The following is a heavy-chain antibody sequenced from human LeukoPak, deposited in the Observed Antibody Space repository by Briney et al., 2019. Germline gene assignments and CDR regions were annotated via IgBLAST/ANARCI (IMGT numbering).Heavy chain of an antibody. CDR1: GLTFSTYG. J-gene: IGHJ3*01. CDR2: AGDSAQTT. D-gene: IGHD3-10*01. Sequence: GGSLRLSCVASGLTFSTYGMSWVRQAPGKGLEWVAVAGDSAQTTHYADSVKGRFFVSRDNSRNTVHLQMNSLRAEDTALYFCTKDSFTVIRGVGSGDGFAVWGQGTMVTVSS. CDR3: TKDSFTVIRGVGSGDGFAV. V-gene: IGHV3-23*01.